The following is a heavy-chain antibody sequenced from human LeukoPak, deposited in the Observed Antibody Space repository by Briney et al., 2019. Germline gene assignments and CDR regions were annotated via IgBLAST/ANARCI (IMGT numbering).Heavy chain of an antibody. CDR2: ISWNSDSI. CDR1: GFTFGDYA. D-gene: IGHD3-10*01. J-gene: IGHJ4*02. V-gene: IGHV3-9*01. CDR3: ARATNYGSGTPGRFDY. Sequence: PGRSLRLSCAASGFTFGDYAMHWVRQAPGKGLEWVSGISWNSDSIGYADSVKGRFTISGDNAKNSLYLQMNSLRAEDTAVYYCARATNYGSGTPGRFDYWGQGTLVTVSS.